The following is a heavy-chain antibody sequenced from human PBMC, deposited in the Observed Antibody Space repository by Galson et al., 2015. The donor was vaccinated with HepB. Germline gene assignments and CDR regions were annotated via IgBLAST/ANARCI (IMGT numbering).Heavy chain of an antibody. D-gene: IGHD2-15*01. J-gene: IGHJ3*02. Sequence: SLRLSCAASGFTFSSYAMHWVRQAPGKGLEWVAVISYDGSNKYYADSVKGRFTISRDNSKNTLYLQTNSLRAEDTAVYYCARDGYCSGGSCYPASFDIWGQGTMVTVSS. CDR2: ISYDGSNK. V-gene: IGHV3-30-3*01. CDR3: ARDGYCSGGSCYPASFDI. CDR1: GFTFSSYA.